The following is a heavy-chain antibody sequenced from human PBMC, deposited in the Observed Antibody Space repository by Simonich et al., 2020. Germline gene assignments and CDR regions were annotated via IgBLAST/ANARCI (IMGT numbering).Heavy chain of an antibody. V-gene: IGHV4-39*01. Sequence: QLQLQESGPGLVKPSETLSLTCTVSGGSIRCSSYYWGWIRQPPGKGLEWIGSIYYSGRTYYNPSLKSRVTISVDTSKNQFSLKLSSVTAADTAVYYCATQVDKTGEIDYWGQGTLVTVSS. CDR1: GGSIRCSSYY. CDR2: IYYSGRT. CDR3: ATQVDKTGEIDY. D-gene: IGHD7-27*01. J-gene: IGHJ4*02.